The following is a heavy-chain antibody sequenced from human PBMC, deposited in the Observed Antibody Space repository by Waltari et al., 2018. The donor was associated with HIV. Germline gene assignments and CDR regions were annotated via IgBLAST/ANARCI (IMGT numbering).Heavy chain of an antibody. CDR2: ISNYNGNT. CDR3: AREGTFDI. V-gene: IGHV1-18*01. J-gene: IGHJ3*02. Sequence: QGHLVQSGAEMRKPGASVKVSCEASGYMFTNFGISWVRQAPGQGLEWMGRISNYNGNTNYAQKFRGRVTMTTEPSVSTAYMELRTLKSDDTATYYCAREGTFDIWGQGTMVTVSS. CDR1: GYMFTNFG.